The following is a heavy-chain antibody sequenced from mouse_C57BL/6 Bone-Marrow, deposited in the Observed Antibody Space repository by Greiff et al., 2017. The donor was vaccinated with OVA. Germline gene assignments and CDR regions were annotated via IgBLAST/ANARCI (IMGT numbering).Heavy chain of an antibody. CDR1: GFTFSDYY. CDR3: ARPIYYGSIYGFAY. V-gene: IGHV5-12*01. CDR2: ISNGGGST. Sequence: EVQLVESGGGLVQPGGSLKLSCAASGFTFSDYYMYWVRQTPEKRLEWVAYISNGGGSTYYPDTVKGRFTISRDNAKNTLYLQMSRLKSEDTAMYYCARPIYYGSIYGFAYWGQGTLVTVSA. J-gene: IGHJ3*01. D-gene: IGHD1-1*01.